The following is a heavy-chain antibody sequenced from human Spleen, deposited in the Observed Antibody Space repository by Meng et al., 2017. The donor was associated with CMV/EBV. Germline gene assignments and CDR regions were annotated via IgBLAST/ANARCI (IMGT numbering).Heavy chain of an antibody. D-gene: IGHD6-19*01. CDR3: ARDGVPGYSSGWYFDY. J-gene: IGHJ4*02. CDR2: ISSSSSTI. Sequence: LSLTCAASGFTFSSYSMNWVRQAPGKGLEWVSYISSSSSTIYYADSVKGRFTISRDNAKNSLYLQMNSLRAEDTAVYYCARDGVPGYSSGWYFDYWGQGTLVTVSS. V-gene: IGHV3-48*04. CDR1: GFTFSSYS.